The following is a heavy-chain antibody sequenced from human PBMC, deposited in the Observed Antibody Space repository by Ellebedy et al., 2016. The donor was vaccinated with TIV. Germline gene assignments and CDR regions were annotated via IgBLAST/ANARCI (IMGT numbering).Heavy chain of an antibody. V-gene: IGHV3-30*18. J-gene: IGHJ6*03. Sequence: GESLKISXAASGFTFSSYGMHWVRQAPGKGLEWVAVISYDGSNKYYADSVKGRFTISRDNSKNTLYLQMNSLRAEDTALYYCAKDVSSLYYYYMDVWGKGTTVTVSS. D-gene: IGHD6-13*01. CDR3: AKDVSSLYYYYMDV. CDR1: GFTFSSYG. CDR2: ISYDGSNK.